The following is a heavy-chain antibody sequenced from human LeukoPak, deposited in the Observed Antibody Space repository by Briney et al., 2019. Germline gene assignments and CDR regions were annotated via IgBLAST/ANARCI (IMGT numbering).Heavy chain of an antibody. V-gene: IGHV1-69*02. J-gene: IGHJ1*01. CDR2: IIPILGIA. D-gene: IGHD4-11*01. Sequence: SVKVSCKASGGTFSSYTISWVRQAPGQGLEWMGRIIPILGIANYAQKFQGRVTITADKSTSTAYMELSSLRSEDTAVYYCARTTTVTREYFQHWGQGTLVTVSS. CDR1: GGTFSSYT. CDR3: ARTTTVTREYFQH.